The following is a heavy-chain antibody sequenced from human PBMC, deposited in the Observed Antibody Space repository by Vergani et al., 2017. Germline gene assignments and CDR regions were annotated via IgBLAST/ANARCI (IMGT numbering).Heavy chain of an antibody. D-gene: IGHD3-10*01. CDR2: INPSGGST. J-gene: IGHJ6*02. Sequence: QVQLVQSGAEVKKPGASVKVSCKASGYIFTSYYMHWVRQAPGQGLEWMGIINPSGGSTSYAQKFQGRVTMTTDTSTSTAYMELRSLRSDDTAVYYCARGRAYGSGSPHYYYGMDVWGQGTTVTVSS. CDR1: GYIFTSYY. CDR3: ARGRAYGSGSPHYYYGMDV. V-gene: IGHV1-46*01.